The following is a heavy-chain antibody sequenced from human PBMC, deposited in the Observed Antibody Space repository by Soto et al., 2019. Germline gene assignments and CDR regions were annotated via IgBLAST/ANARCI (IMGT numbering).Heavy chain of an antibody. CDR3: ARDGGGYSYGYGDYYYGMDV. CDR1: GGSISRCGYY. Sequence: SETLSLTCTVSGGSISRCGYYWSWIRQHPGKGLEWIGYIYYSGSTYYNPSLKSRVTRSADTSKNQFYLKLSSVTAAETAVYYCARDGGGYSYGYGDYYYGMDVWGQGTTVTVSS. D-gene: IGHD5-18*01. CDR2: IYYSGST. J-gene: IGHJ6*02. V-gene: IGHV4-31*03.